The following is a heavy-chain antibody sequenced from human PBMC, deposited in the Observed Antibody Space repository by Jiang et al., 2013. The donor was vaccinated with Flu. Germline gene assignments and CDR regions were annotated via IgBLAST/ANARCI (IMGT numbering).Heavy chain of an antibody. V-gene: IGHV4-59*08. CDR3: ASGTAMVLAVDY. Sequence: PGLVKPSETLSLTCTVSGGSISSYYWSWIRQPPGKGLEWIGYIYYSGSTNYNPSLKSRVTISVDTSKNQFSLKLSSVTAADTAVYYCASGTAMVLAVDYWGQGTLVTVSS. CDR1: GGSISSYY. CDR2: IYYSGST. D-gene: IGHD5-18*01. J-gene: IGHJ4*02.